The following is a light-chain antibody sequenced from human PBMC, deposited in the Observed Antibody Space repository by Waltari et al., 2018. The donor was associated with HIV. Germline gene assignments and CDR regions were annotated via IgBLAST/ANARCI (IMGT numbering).Light chain of an antibody. CDR1: SSTFGSHS. V-gene: IGLV1-44*01. Sequence: QSVLTQPPSASGTPGQRVPISCSGNSSTFGSHSVKWSQLHPGTAPKLLTYSNNQRPSGIPDRFSGSKSGTSASLAISGLQSEDEADYYCAAWDDNLNGPVFGGGTKLTVL. CDR3: AAWDDNLNGPV. CDR2: SNN. J-gene: IGLJ3*02.